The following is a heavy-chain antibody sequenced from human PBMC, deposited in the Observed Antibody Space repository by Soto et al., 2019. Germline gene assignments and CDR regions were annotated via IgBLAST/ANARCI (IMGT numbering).Heavy chain of an antibody. D-gene: IGHD2-8*01. CDR2: IAPIGYST. CDR3: VSWVSPHFDY. V-gene: IGHV3-23*01. CDR1: GLTFRNHA. J-gene: IGHJ4*02. Sequence: EVQLLESGGGLVQPGGSLRLSCAVSGLTFRNHAMSWVRQAPGKGLEWVSTIAPIGYSTHYAGSVEGRFTISRDDSKSTLYLEMNSLRADDTAVYYCVSWVSPHFDYWGQGTLVFVSS.